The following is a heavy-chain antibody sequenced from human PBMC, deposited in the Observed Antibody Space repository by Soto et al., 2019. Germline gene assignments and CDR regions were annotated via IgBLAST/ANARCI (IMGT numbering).Heavy chain of an antibody. D-gene: IGHD2-2*01. V-gene: IGHV4-39*01. J-gene: IGHJ6*02. CDR2: IYYSGST. Sequence: PSETLSLTCTVSGGSISSSSYYWGWIRQPPGKGLEWIGSIYYSGSTYYNPSLKSRVTISVDTSKNQFSLKLSSVTAADTAVYYCARQGQLLDYGMDVWGQGTTVTV. CDR1: GGSISSSSYY. CDR3: ARQGQLLDYGMDV.